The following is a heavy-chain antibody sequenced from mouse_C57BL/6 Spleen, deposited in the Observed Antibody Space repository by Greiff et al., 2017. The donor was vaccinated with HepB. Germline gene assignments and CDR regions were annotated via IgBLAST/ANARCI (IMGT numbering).Heavy chain of an antibody. D-gene: IGHD1-1*01. CDR3: ASKGSTVSSWGY. CDR2: IYPSDSET. J-gene: IGHJ2*01. V-gene: IGHV1-61*01. CDR1: GYTFTSYW. Sequence: QVQLQQPGAELVRPGSSVKLSCKASGYTFTSYWMDWVKQRPGQGLEWIGNIYPSDSETHYNQKFKDKATLTVDKSSSTAYMQLSSLTSEDSAVYYCASKGSTVSSWGYWGQGTTLTVSS.